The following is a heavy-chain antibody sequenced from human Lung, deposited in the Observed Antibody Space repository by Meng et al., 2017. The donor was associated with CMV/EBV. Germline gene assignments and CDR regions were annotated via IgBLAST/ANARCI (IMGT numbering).Heavy chain of an antibody. J-gene: IGHJ2*01. Sequence: AASGCTVSSNYMSWVRQAPGKGLEWVSVIYSGGSTYYADSVKGRFTISRDNSKNTLYLQMNSLRAEDTAVYYCARCIAARRNWYFDLWGRGTLVTVSS. CDR2: IYSGGST. CDR3: ARCIAARRNWYFDL. CDR1: GCTVSSNY. D-gene: IGHD6-6*01. V-gene: IGHV3-53*01.